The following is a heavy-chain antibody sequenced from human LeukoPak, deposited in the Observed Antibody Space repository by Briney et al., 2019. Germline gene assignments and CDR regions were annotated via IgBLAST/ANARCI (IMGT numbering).Heavy chain of an antibody. CDR1: GGSFSGYY. J-gene: IGHJ5*02. D-gene: IGHD3-10*01. CDR3: ARGRRAMVREGNWFDP. CDR2: INHSGST. V-gene: IGHV4-34*01. Sequence: SETLSLTCAVYGGSFSGYYWSWIRQPPGKGLEGIGEINHSGSTNYNPSLKSRVTISVDTSKNQFSLKLSSVTAADTAVYYCARGRRAMVREGNWFDPWGQGTLVTVSS.